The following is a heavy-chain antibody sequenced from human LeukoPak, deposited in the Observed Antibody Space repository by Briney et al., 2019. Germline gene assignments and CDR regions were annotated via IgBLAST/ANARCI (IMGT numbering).Heavy chain of an antibody. D-gene: IGHD6-13*01. V-gene: IGHV7-4-1*02. J-gene: IGHJ4*02. CDR2: INTDTGNP. CDR3: ARAPFVAAAGTFDY. Sequence: GASVKVSCKAFGYIFTNYGMNWVRQAPGQGLEWMGWINTDTGNPTYAQGFTGRFVFSLDTSVSTAYLQISSLKAEDTAAHYCARAPFVAAAGTFDYWGQGTLVTVSS. CDR1: GYIFTNYG.